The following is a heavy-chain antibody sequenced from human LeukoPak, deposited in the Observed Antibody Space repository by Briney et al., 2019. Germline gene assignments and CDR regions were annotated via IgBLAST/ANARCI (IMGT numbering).Heavy chain of an antibody. CDR3: AKLNEWELQHAFDI. D-gene: IGHD1-26*01. Sequence: GGSLRLSCAAPGFTFSSYGMHWVRQAPGKGLEWVAVISYDGSNKYYADSVKGRFTISRDNSKNTLYLQMNSLRAEDTAVYYCAKLNEWELQHAFDIWGQGTMVTVSS. CDR1: GFTFSSYG. J-gene: IGHJ3*02. CDR2: ISYDGSNK. V-gene: IGHV3-30*18.